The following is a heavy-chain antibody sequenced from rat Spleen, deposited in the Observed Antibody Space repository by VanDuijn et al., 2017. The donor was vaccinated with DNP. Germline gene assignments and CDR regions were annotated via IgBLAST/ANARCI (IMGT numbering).Heavy chain of an antibody. Sequence: EVQLVESGGGLVQPGRSLKLSCAASGFTFSAYYMAWVRQAPAKGLEWVAAIISSGGSTYYPNSVKGRFTISSDNAKNTLYLQMNSLRSEDTATYYCARAKYSSHYWYFDFWGPGTMVTVSS. CDR3: ARAKYSSHYWYFDF. V-gene: IGHV5-25*01. CDR1: GFTFSAYY. CDR2: IISSGGST. J-gene: IGHJ1*01. D-gene: IGHD1-2*01.